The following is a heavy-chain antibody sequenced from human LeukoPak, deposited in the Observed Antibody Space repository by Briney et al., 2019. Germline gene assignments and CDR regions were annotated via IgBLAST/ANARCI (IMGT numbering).Heavy chain of an antibody. Sequence: GSLRLSCAASGFTFTTYAMSWVRQAPGKGLEWIGEIFHSGSTNFNPSLKSRLTMSVDESKHEFSLKLTSVTAADTAVYYCASGGLVSRYLDHWGQGTLVTVSS. J-gene: IGHJ4*02. CDR2: IFHSGST. V-gene: IGHV4-4*02. D-gene: IGHD3-9*01. CDR1: GFTFTTYAM. CDR3: ASGGLVSRYLDH.